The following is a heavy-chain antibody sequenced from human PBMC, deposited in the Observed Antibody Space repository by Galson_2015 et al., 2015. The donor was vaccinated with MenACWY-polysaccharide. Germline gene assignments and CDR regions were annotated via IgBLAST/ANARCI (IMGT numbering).Heavy chain of an antibody. CDR3: VTGLTLDY. J-gene: IGHJ4*02. V-gene: IGHV3-15*01. CDR2: IKSKPNGGTL. Sequence: SLRLSCAGSGFIFSNAWMNWARQAPGKGLEWVGRIKSKPNGGTLDYAAPVKGRFSISRDDSKDSVYLQMNSLKTEDTAVYYCVTGLTLDYWGQGTLVTVSS. CDR1: GFIFSNAW. D-gene: IGHD4/OR15-4a*01.